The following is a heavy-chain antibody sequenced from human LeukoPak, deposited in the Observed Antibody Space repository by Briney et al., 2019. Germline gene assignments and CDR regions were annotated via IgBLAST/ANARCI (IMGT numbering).Heavy chain of an antibody. Sequence: GASVKVSCKASGYTFTSYDINWVRQATGQGLEWMGWMNPNSGNTGYAQKFQGRVTMTRNTSISTAYMELSSLRSEDTAVYYCARGLRRYRSGGSCYSISGYWGQGTLVTVSS. CDR3: ARGLRRYRSGGSCYSISGY. J-gene: IGHJ4*02. D-gene: IGHD2-15*01. CDR2: MNPNSGNT. V-gene: IGHV1-8*01. CDR1: GYTFTSYD.